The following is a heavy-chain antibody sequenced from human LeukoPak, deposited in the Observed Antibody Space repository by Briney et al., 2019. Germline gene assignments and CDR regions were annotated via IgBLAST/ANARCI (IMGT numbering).Heavy chain of an antibody. CDR3: ARDSGSHYYFDY. V-gene: IGHV4-59*01. CDR2: IYYSGST. D-gene: IGHD1-26*01. CDR1: GGSISSYY. Sequence: SETLSLTRTVSGGSISSYYWSWIRQPPGKGLEWIGYIYYSGSTNYNPSLKSRVTISVDTSKNQFSLKLSSVTAADTAVYYCARDSGSHYYFDYWGQGTLVTVSS. J-gene: IGHJ4*02.